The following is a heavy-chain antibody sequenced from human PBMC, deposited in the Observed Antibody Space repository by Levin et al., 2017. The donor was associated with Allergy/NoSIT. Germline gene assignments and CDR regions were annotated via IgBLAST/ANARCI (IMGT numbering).Heavy chain of an antibody. D-gene: IGHD2/OR15-2a*01. CDR2: VYYDGSA. Sequence: GSLRLSCTVSGGSISSDSYYWAWIRQPPGKGLEWIGSVYYDGSAYYSPSLKSRVTISIDTSKNQFSLRLNSVTAADTAVYYCAGEPNSPYYYHYGLDVWGQGTTVTVSS. CDR1: GGSISSDSYY. V-gene: IGHV4-39*07. CDR3: AGEPNSPYYYHYGLDV. J-gene: IGHJ6*02.